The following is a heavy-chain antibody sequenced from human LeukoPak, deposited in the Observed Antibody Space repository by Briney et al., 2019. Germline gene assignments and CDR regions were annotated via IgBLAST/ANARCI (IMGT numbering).Heavy chain of an antibody. CDR2: ISTNGDST. V-gene: IGHV3-64*02. CDR3: ARPLAGTTHAFEI. D-gene: IGHD1-7*01. J-gene: IGHJ3*02. Sequence: SGGSLRLSCAASGFTFSTYAMHWVRQAPGKGLECVSAISTNGDSTFYADSVKGRFTISRDNSNDTLYLQMGSLRAEDMAVYYCARPLAGTTHAFEIWGQGTMVTVS. CDR1: GFTFSTYA.